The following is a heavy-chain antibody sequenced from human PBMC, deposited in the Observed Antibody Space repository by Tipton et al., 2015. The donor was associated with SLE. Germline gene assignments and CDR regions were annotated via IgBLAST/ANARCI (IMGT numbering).Heavy chain of an antibody. Sequence: TLSLTCTVSGGSISSHYWTWIRQPPGKGLEWIGYFYYSGNAKYNPSLKRRVTISGDTSKSQFSLKLSSVTAADTAVYYCARDKSSSSFAYWGQGTLVTVSS. V-gene: IGHV4-59*11. CDR1: GGSISSHY. J-gene: IGHJ4*02. CDR3: ARDKSSSSFAY. D-gene: IGHD6-13*01. CDR2: FYYSGNA.